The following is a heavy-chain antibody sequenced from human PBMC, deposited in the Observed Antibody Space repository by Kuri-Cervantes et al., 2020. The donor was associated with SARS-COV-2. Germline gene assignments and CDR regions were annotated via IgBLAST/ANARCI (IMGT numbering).Heavy chain of an antibody. CDR1: GFTFSSYA. CDR2: ISYDGSNK. V-gene: IGHV3-30-3*01. J-gene: IGHJ4*02. D-gene: IGHD6-6*01. CDR3: ARVPRSSSQTY. Sequence: LSLTCAASGFTFSSYAMHWVRQAPGKGLEWVAVISYDGSNKYYADSVKGRFTISRDNSKNTLYLQMNSLRAEDTAVYYCARVPRSSSQTYWGQGTLVTVSS.